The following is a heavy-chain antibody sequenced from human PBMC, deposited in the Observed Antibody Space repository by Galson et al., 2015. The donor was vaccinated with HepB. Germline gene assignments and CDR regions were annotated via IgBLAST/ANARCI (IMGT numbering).Heavy chain of an antibody. CDR2: FDPEDGET. CDR3: ATTRTDYYGSGSYSQFDY. CDR1: GYTLTELS. V-gene: IGHV1-24*01. D-gene: IGHD3-10*01. J-gene: IGHJ4*02. Sequence: SVKVSCKVSGYTLTELSMHWVRQAPGKGLEWMGGFDPEDGETIYAQKFQGRVTMTEDTSTDTAYMELSSLRSEDTAVYYCATTRTDYYGSGSYSQFDYWGQGTLVTVSS.